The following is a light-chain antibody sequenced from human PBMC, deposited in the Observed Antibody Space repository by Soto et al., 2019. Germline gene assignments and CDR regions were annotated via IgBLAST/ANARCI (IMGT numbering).Light chain of an antibody. J-gene: IGLJ3*02. Sequence: QSVLTQPPSVSGASGQRVIISCTGSSSNIGAGYNVHWYQLLPGTAPKLLIYGNNNRPSGVPDRFSGSKSGTSASLAITGLQAEDEADYYCQSYDSSLRDWVFGGGTKLTVL. V-gene: IGLV1-40*01. CDR2: GNN. CDR3: QSYDSSLRDWV. CDR1: SSNIGAGYN.